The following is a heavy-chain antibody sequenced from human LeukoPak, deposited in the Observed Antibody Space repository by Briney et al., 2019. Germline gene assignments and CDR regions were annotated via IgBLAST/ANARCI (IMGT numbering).Heavy chain of an antibody. CDR2: IDNSGST. CDR1: GGSISSTGYH. D-gene: IGHD3-16*01. V-gene: IGHV4-61*09. J-gene: IGHJ6*03. CDR3: ARDCEFCDLLFYMNV. Sequence: SETLSLTCTVSGGSISSTGYHWTWIRQPAGKGLEWIGHIDNSGSTNCNPSLKSRVTISVDTSKNQFSLNLTSVTAADTAAYYCARDCEFCDLLFYMNVWGKGTTVTVSS.